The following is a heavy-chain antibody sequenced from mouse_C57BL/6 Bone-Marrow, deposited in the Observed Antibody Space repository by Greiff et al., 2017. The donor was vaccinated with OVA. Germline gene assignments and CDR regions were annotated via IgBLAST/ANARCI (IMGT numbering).Heavy chain of an antibody. CDR2: INPSTGGT. CDR1: GYSFTGYY. D-gene: IGHD1-1*01. J-gene: IGHJ1*03. Sequence: VQLKESGPELVKPGASVKISCKASGYSFTGYYMNWVKQSPEKSLEWIGEINPSTGGTTYNQKFKAKATLTVAKSSSTAYMHLKSLPSEDSAVYYCSSCGEPGAIYYCSSPHYWYFAVWGTGTTVTVSS. V-gene: IGHV1-42*01. CDR3: SSCGEPGAIYYCSSPHYWYFAV.